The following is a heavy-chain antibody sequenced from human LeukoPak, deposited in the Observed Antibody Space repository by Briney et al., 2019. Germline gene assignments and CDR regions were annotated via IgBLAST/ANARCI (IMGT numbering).Heavy chain of an antibody. Sequence: GGSLRLSCAASGFTFTSYAMNWVRQAPGKGLEWVSDVGGTGVTTNYADSVKGRFTISRDNSKNTVYLQMNSLRADDTAIYFCANREHWGQETLVSVSS. D-gene: IGHD1-1*01. V-gene: IGHV3-23*01. CDR1: GFTFTSYA. CDR2: VGGTGVTT. J-gene: IGHJ4*02. CDR3: ANREH.